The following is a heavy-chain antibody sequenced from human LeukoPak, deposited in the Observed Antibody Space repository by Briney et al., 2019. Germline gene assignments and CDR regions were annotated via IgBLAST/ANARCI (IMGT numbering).Heavy chain of an antibody. CDR1: AGTFITYA. CDR2: IIPIFGTA. J-gene: IGHJ4*02. D-gene: IGHD2-15*01. V-gene: IGHV1-69*06. Sequence: SVKVSSKASAGTFITYAISWVRQAPGQGLEWTGRIIPIFGTANYAQKFQGRVTITADKSTSTAYMELSSLRSEDTAVYYCAIRTDGGLDYWGQGTLVTVSS. CDR3: AIRTDGGLDY.